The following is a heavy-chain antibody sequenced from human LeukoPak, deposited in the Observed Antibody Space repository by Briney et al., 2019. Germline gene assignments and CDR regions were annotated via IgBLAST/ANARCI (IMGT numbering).Heavy chain of an antibody. V-gene: IGHV3-7*01. J-gene: IGHJ6*02. CDR1: GFTFSSYW. CDR2: IKQDGSEK. D-gene: IGHD3-9*01. CDR3: ARDRGGLRYFDWLLYDGYYYYGMDV. Sequence: SGGSLRLSCAASGFTFSSYWMSWVRQAPGKGLEWVANIKQDGSEKYYVDSVKGRFTISRDNAKNSLYLQMNSLRAEDTAVYYCARDRGGLRYFDWLLYDGYYYYGMDVWGQGTTVTVSS.